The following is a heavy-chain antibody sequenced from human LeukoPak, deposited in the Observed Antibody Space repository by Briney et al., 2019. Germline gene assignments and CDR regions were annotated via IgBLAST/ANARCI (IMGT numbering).Heavy chain of an antibody. V-gene: IGHV3-33*01. CDR2: IWYDGSNK. D-gene: IGHD2-15*01. Sequence: GGSLRLSCAAPGFTFSGYGMHWVRQAPGKGLEWVAVIWYDGSNKYYADSVKGRFTISRDNSENTLYLQMNSLRAEDTAVYYCARDWCSGGSCYYYYYGMDVWGQGTTVTVSS. CDR1: GFTFSGYG. CDR3: ARDWCSGGSCYYYYYGMDV. J-gene: IGHJ6*02.